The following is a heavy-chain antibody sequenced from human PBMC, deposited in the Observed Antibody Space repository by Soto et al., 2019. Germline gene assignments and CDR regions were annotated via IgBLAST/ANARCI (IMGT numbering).Heavy chain of an antibody. CDR3: AKDEIAAAGPLYFDY. J-gene: IGHJ4*02. V-gene: IGHV3-11*05. CDR2: ISSSSTYT. CDR1: GFTVIDFY. Sequence: LRIGGASCGFTVIDFYMTVIRQTPGKGLEWVSYISSSSTYTDYADSVKGRFTISRDNSKNTLYLQMNSLRAEDTAVYYCAKDEIAAAGPLYFDYWGQGTLVTVSS. D-gene: IGHD6-13*01.